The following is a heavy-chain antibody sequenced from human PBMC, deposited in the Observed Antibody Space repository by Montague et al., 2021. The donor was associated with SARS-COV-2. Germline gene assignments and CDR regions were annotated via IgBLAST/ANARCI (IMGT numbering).Heavy chain of an antibody. CDR3: ARSTYYYDSSGSYYFDY. CDR1: GFTFSSYS. V-gene: IGHV3-21*01. CDR2: ISSSSSYI. Sequence: SLRLSCAASGFTFSSYSMNWVRQAPGKGLEWVSSISSSSSYIYYADSVKGRFIISRDNAKNSLYLQMNSLRAEDTAVYYCARSTYYYDSSGSYYFDYWGQGTLVTVSS. J-gene: IGHJ4*02. D-gene: IGHD3-22*01.